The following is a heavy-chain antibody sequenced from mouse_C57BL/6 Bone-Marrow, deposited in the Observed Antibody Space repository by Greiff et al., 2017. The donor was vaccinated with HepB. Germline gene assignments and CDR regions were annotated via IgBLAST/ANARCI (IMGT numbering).Heavy chain of an antibody. D-gene: IGHD1-1*01. CDR1: GFNIKDYY. J-gene: IGHJ4*01. V-gene: IGHV14-2*01. CDR2: IDPDDGDT. Sequence: EVQLQQPGAELVKPGASVKLSCTASGFNIKDYYMHWVKQRTEQGLEWIGRIDPDDGDTKYAPKFQGKATITADTSSNTAYLQLSSLASEDTAVYYCGGSHLVVAYYAMDYWGQGTSVTVSS. CDR3: GGSHLVVAYYAMDY.